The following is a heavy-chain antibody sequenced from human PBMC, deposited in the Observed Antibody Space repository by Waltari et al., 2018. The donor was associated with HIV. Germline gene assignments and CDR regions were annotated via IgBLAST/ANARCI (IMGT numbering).Heavy chain of an antibody. J-gene: IGHJ4*02. Sequence: EVQLVESGGGLVKPGGSLRLSCAASGFTFSNAWMSWVRQAPGKGLEWVGRIKSKTDGGTTDYAAPVKGRFTISRDDSKNTLYLQMNSLKTEDTAVYYCTTDFSGLRFGITFGGVIAPGYWGQGTLVTVSS. CDR1: GFTFSNAW. V-gene: IGHV3-15*01. CDR2: IKSKTDGGTT. CDR3: TTDFSGLRFGITFGGVIAPGY. D-gene: IGHD3-16*02.